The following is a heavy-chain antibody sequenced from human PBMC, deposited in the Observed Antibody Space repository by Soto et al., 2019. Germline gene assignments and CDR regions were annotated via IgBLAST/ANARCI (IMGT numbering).Heavy chain of an antibody. D-gene: IGHD3-16*01. CDR3: TPDDYVSARDRIKGAY. Sequence: GGSLRLSSAASGFTFSSAWMSWVRQAPGKGLEWVARIKSKIDGGTTDYAAPVRGRFTISRDDSKNTLYLQMDSLQIEDTAVYYCTPDDYVSARDRIKGAYWGQGALVTVSS. CDR2: IKSKIDGGTT. V-gene: IGHV3-15*01. CDR1: GFTFSSAW. J-gene: IGHJ4*01.